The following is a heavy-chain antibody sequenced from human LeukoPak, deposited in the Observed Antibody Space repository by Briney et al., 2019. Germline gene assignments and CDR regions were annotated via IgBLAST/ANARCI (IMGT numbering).Heavy chain of an antibody. J-gene: IGHJ4*02. CDR2: IYIKST. CDR3: ARDTTVASGMQY. CDR1: GGSISTFS. V-gene: IGHV4-59*01. D-gene: IGHD6-19*01. Sequence: PSATLSLTCTVSGGSISTFSWSWIRQFPGKGLEWIGSIYIKSTNYNPSLKSRVAISVDTSKNQFSLRLDSVTTADTAVYYCARDTTVASGMQYWGQGTLVTVSS.